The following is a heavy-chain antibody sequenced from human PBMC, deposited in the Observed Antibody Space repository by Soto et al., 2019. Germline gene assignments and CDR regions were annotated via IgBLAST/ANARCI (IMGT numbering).Heavy chain of an antibody. D-gene: IGHD5-18*01. V-gene: IGHV1-18*01. CDR2: IGAYNGDT. CDR3: ARDRGYSPDSFDI. Sequence: QVQLEQSGAEVKNPGASVKVSCKASGYTFSSYGTSWVRQAPGQGLERMGWIGAYNGDTNYAQNPQGRVTMTTATSSSTAYMELTSLSSDDTAMYYCARDRGYSPDSFDIWGQGTMVTVNS. CDR1: GYTFSSYG. J-gene: IGHJ3*02.